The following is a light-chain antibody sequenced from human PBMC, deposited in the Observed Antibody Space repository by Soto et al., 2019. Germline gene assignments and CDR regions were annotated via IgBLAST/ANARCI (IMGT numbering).Light chain of an antibody. CDR2: AAS. CDR3: QQTNSFPLT. V-gene: IGKV1-12*01. CDR1: QDISSW. J-gene: IGKJ4*01. Sequence: DIQMTQSPSSVSASVGDRVTITCRASQDISSWLAWYQQKPGKAPNLLIYAASNLLSGVPSRFSGSGSGTDFTLTISSLQPEDFATYYCQQTNSFPLTFGGGTKVEIK.